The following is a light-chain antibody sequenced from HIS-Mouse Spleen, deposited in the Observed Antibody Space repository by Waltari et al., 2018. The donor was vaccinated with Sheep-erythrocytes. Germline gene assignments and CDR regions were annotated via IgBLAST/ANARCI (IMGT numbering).Light chain of an antibody. V-gene: IGLV2-11*01. J-gene: IGLJ1*01. CDR3: CSYAGSYNHV. Sequence: QSALTQPRSVSGSPGQSVTISCTGTSSDVGGYNYVSWYQQHPGKAPKFMIYDVSKRPSGVPVRFSGSKSGNTASLTISGLQAEDEADYYCCSYAGSYNHVFATGTKVTVL. CDR2: DVS. CDR1: SSDVGGYNY.